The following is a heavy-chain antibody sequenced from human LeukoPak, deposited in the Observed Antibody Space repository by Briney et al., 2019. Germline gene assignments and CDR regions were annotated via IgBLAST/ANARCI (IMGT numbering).Heavy chain of an antibody. Sequence: GGSLRLSCAASGFTFSSYAMPWVRQAPGKGLEWVAVISYDGSNKYYADSVKGRFTISRDNSKNTLYLQMNSLRAEDTAVYYCARDSNPPYYYDSSGPNWFDPWGQGTLVTVSS. J-gene: IGHJ5*02. V-gene: IGHV3-30-3*01. CDR2: ISYDGSNK. CDR3: ARDSNPPYYYDSSGPNWFDP. D-gene: IGHD3-22*01. CDR1: GFTFSSYA.